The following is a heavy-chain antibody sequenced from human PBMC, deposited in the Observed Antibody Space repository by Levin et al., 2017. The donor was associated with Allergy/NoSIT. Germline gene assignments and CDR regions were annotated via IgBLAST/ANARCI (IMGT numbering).Heavy chain of an antibody. J-gene: IGHJ5*02. CDR3: VSGAS. CDR1: GFSLTNAW. Sequence: GGSLRLSCAASGFSLTNAWVTWVRRAPGKGLEWVGRIKSNSDGGTIDYAAPVTGRFTISRDDPKNTVYLLMTSLKTEDTAVYYCVSGASWGQGTLVTVSS. V-gene: IGHV3-15*01. CDR2: IKSNSDGGTI. D-gene: IGHD3-10*01.